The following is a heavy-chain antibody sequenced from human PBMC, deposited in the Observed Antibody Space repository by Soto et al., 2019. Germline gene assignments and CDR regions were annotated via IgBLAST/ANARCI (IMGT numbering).Heavy chain of an antibody. CDR3: ARTTAVPNTLRSRYFFDY. J-gene: IGHJ4*02. D-gene: IGHD4-17*01. Sequence: TLSLNCSVYGGSVSDKTYYWSWIRQPPGKRLEWIGYVYYSGTTNYNPSLKSRVTISVDLSKNRFSLRLSSVTTADTALYYCARTTAVPNTLRSRYFFDYWGQGTLVTVSS. CDR2: VYYSGTT. CDR1: GGSVSDKTYY. V-gene: IGHV4-61*01.